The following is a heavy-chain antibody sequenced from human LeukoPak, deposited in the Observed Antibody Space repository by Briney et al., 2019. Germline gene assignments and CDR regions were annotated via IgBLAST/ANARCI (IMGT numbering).Heavy chain of an antibody. CDR1: GYTFTDYS. J-gene: IGHJ2*01. CDR3: ASGMEGWYFDL. D-gene: IGHD3-3*01. V-gene: IGHV1-2*02. CDR2: INPNSGGT. Sequence: GGSLRLSCAASGYTFTDYSMHWVRQAPGQGLEGMGWINPNSGGTNYTQKFQGRVTMTRDTSISTAYMELISLRSDDTAVYYCASGMEGWYFDLWGRGTLVTVSS.